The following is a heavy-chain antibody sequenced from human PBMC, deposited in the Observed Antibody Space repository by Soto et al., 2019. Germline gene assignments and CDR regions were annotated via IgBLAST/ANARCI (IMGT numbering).Heavy chain of an antibody. J-gene: IGHJ5*02. CDR1: GYTFTRYA. CDR3: ARNVDWFDP. Sequence: QVQLVQSGAEVKKPGASVKVSRKASGYTFTRYAMHWVRQAPGQGLEWMGWINTGNGNTHYSQKFQGRVTFTRDASATTAYMELSSLTSEDTAVYFCARNVDWFDPWGQGTLVTVSS. V-gene: IGHV1-3*04. CDR2: INTGNGNT.